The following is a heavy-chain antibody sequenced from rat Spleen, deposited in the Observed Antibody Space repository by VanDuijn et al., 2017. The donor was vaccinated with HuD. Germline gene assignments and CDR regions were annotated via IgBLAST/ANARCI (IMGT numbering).Heavy chain of an antibody. V-gene: IGHV5-7*01. J-gene: IGHJ1*01. CDR3: ARHPQLGTFWYFDF. CDR1: GFTFSDYY. Sequence: EVQLVESGGGLVQPGGSLQVSCTASGFTFSDYYMAWVRQAPTKGLEWVATILYDDNNIFYRDSVKGRFTISRDNAKSTLYLQMDSLKSEDTATYYCARHPQLGTFWYFDFWGPGTMVTVSS. D-gene: IGHD3-4*01. CDR2: ILYDDNNI.